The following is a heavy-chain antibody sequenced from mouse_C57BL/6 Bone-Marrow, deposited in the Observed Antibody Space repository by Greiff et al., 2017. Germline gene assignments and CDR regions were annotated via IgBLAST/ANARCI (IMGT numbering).Heavy chain of an antibody. J-gene: IGHJ2*01. Sequence: QVQLKQSGPGLVQPSQSLSITCTVSGFSLTSYGVHWVRQSPGKGLEWLGVIWRGGSTDYNAAFISSLSISKDNSKSQVFFKMNSLQADDTAIYYCARGPTVVASSFDYWGQGTTLTVSS. CDR1: GFSLTSYG. CDR2: IWRGGST. V-gene: IGHV2-2*01. D-gene: IGHD1-1*01. CDR3: ARGPTVVASSFDY.